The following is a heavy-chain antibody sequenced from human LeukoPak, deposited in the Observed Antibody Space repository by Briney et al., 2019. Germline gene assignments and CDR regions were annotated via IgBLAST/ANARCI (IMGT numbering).Heavy chain of an antibody. CDR3: ARAGPPRMGGAFDI. J-gene: IGHJ3*02. D-gene: IGHD1-14*01. Sequence: SETLSLTCTVSGGSISSSSYYWGWIRQPPGKGLEWIGSIYYSGSTYYNPSLKGRLTISVDTSKNQFSLKLSSVTAADTAVYYCARAGPPRMGGAFDIWGQGTMVTVSS. V-gene: IGHV4-39*07. CDR1: GGSISSSSYY. CDR2: IYYSGST.